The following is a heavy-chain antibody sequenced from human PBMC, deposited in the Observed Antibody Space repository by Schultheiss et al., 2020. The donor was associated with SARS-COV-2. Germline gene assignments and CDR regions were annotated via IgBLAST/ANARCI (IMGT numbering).Heavy chain of an antibody. CDR3: ATDFYDGSIYYADY. CDR1: GFTFSNAW. CDR2: ARNKAQRYTT. J-gene: IGHJ4*02. Sequence: GGSLRLSCAASGFTFSNAWMSWVRQAPGKGLEWVGRARNKAQRYTTEYAASVKGRFTISRDDSDNYLQMNSLQAEDTAVYYFATDFYDGSIYYADYWGQGALVTVSS. V-gene: IGHV3-72*01. D-gene: IGHD3-22*01.